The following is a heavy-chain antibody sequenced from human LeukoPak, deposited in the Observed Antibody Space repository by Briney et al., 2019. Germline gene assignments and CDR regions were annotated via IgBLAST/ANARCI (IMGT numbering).Heavy chain of an antibody. V-gene: IGHV1-8*01. D-gene: IGHD6-19*01. CDR2: MNPNNGDT. Sequence: GASVKVSCKASGYTFTSFDINWVRQATGQGLEWMGWMNPNNGDTGYAQKFQGRVTMTRNTSISTAYMELSSLRSEDTAVYYCGISGPTWNYYYYGMDVWGQGTTVTVSS. CDR3: GISGPTWNYYYYGMDV. CDR1: GYTFTSFD. J-gene: IGHJ6*02.